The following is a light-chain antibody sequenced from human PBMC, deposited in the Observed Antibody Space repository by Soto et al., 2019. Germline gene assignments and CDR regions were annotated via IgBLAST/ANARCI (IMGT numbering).Light chain of an antibody. CDR1: QSISNF. CDR2: AAS. V-gene: IGKV1-39*01. J-gene: IGKJ2*01. CDR3: QHSYTSPYT. Sequence: DIQMTQSPSSLSASVGDRVTITCRASQSISNFLNWYQQNPGKAPKLLIYAASSLQSGVPSRFSGSGSGTDFTLTISSLQLEDFATYYCQHSYTSPYTFGQGTKLEIK.